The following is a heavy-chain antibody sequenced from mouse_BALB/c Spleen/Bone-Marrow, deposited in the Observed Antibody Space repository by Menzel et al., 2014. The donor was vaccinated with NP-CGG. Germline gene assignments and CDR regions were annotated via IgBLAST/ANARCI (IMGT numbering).Heavy chain of an antibody. V-gene: IGHV5-17*02. CDR2: ISSGSSTI. CDR3: ARGGNWEDFDY. J-gene: IGHJ2*01. CDR1: GFTFSSFG. D-gene: IGHD4-1*01. Sequence: EVKVEESGGGLVQPGGSRKLSCVASGFTFSSFGMHWVRQAPERGLEWVAYISSGSSTIFYADTVKGRFTISRDNPKNTLFLQMTSLRSEDTAMYYCARGGNWEDFDYWGQGTTLTVSS.